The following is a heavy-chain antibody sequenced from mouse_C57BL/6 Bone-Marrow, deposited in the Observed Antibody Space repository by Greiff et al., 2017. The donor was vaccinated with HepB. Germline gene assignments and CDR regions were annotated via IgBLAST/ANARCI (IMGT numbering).Heavy chain of an antibody. D-gene: IGHD4-1*02. CDR3: ARSSQLGRAMDY. CDR2: IRNKANGYTT. Sequence: EVKVVESGGGLVQPGGSLSLSCAASGFTFTDYYMSWVRQPPGKALKWLGFIRNKANGYTTEYSASVKGRFTISRDNSQSILYLRMNALRAEDSATYYCARSSQLGRAMDYWGQGTSVTVSS. J-gene: IGHJ4*01. CDR1: GFTFTDYY. V-gene: IGHV7-3*01.